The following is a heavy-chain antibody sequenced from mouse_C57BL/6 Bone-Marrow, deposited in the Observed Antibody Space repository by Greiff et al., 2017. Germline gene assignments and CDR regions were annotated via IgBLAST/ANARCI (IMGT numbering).Heavy chain of an antibody. V-gene: IGHV14-2*01. Sequence: VQLKQSGAELVKPGASVKLSCTASGFNIKDYYMHWVKQRTEQGLEWIGRIDPGDGETKNAPKFQGQATITADTSSNTASLQLSSLTSEDTAVYYCAREWYGSSPFAYWGQGTLVTVSA. CDR2: IDPGDGET. CDR3: AREWYGSSPFAY. J-gene: IGHJ3*01. D-gene: IGHD1-1*01. CDR1: GFNIKDYY.